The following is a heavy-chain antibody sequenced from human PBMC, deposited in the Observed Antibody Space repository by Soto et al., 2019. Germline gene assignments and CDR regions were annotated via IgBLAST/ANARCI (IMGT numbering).Heavy chain of an antibody. CDR2: IYYSGST. CDR1: GGSISSGGYY. CDR3: ARGVWYQQPAGAYWFDP. D-gene: IGHD2-2*01. Sequence: SETLSLTCTVSGGSISSGGYYWSWIRQHPGKGLEWIGYIYYSGSTYYNPSLKSRVTISVDTSKNQFSLKLSSVTAADTAVYYCARGVWYQQPAGAYWFDPWGQGTLVTVSS. J-gene: IGHJ5*02. V-gene: IGHV4-31*03.